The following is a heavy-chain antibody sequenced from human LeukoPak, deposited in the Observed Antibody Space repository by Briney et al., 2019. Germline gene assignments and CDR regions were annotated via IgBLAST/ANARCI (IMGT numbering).Heavy chain of an antibody. CDR3: ARGYCSRTSCYSFDY. J-gene: IGHJ4*02. D-gene: IGHD2-2*01. CDR1: GGTVSSYA. V-gene: IGHV1-18*01. Sequence: VASVKVSCKASGGTVSSYAISWVRQAPGQGLEWMGWIRAYNGNTNDAQKLQGRVTMTTDTSTSTAYMELRSLRSDDTAVYYCARGYCSRTSCYSFDYWGQGTLVTVSS. CDR2: IRAYNGNT.